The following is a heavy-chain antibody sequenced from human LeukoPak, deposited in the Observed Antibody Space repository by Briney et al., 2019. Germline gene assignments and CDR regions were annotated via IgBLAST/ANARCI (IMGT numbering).Heavy chain of an antibody. CDR2: ISDSSSYT. Sequence: GGSLRLSCAASGFTFSDYYMSWIRQAPGKGLEWISYISDSSSYTNYADSVKGRFTIFRDNAKNSLYLQMNSLRAEDTAVYYCARDRVGYYFDYWGQGTLVTVSS. CDR3: ARDRVGYYFDY. D-gene: IGHD1-26*01. CDR1: GFTFSDYY. J-gene: IGHJ4*02. V-gene: IGHV3-11*05.